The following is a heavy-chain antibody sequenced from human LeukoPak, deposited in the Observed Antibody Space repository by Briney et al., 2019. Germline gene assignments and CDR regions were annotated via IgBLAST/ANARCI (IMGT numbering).Heavy chain of an antibody. Sequence: SETLSLTCAVSGDSVSSISSWNWIRHSPSGGLEWLGRTNYRSKWSNDYAASVKSPITIKADTTKNECSLQPNSVTRDDPAVYYCGRDPDSANEWGPFDSWRQGTLLTVCS. V-gene: IGHV6-1*01. D-gene: IGHD1-1*01. CDR2: TNYRSKWSN. CDR3: GRDPDSANEWGPFDS. CDR1: GDSVSSISS. J-gene: IGHJ5*01.